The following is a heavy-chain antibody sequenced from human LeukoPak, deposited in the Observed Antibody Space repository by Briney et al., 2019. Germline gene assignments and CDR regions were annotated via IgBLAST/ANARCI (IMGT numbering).Heavy chain of an antibody. J-gene: IGHJ3*02. V-gene: IGHV3-21*01. D-gene: IGHD2-8*01. Sequence: GGSLRLSCAASGFTFSSYSMNWVRQAPGKGLEWVSSISSSSSYIYYADSVKGRFTIFRDNAKNSLYLQMNSLRAEDTAVYYCASKDCTNGVCYDDAFDIWGQGTMVTVSS. CDR1: GFTFSSYS. CDR3: ASKDCTNGVCYDDAFDI. CDR2: ISSSSSYI.